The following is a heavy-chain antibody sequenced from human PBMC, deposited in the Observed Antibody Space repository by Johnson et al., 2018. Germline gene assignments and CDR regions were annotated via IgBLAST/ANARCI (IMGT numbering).Heavy chain of an antibody. D-gene: IGHD2-2*01. V-gene: IGHV3-23*04. CDR2: IGGRGTSI. CDR3: AKRMSPTTLLWEAFDI. Sequence: LVQSGGGLVQPGGSLRLPCAASGFTFSNYAMTWVRQAPGEGLDWVSAIGGRGTSIFYADSVKGRYTIPRDNSKNTLYLQNNSLRADDTAKYYCAKRMSPTTLLWEAFDIWGQGTMVTVSS. CDR1: GFTFSNYA. J-gene: IGHJ3*02.